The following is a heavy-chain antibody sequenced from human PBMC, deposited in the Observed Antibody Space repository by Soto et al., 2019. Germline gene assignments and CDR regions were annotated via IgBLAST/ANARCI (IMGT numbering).Heavy chain of an antibody. CDR2: IDYSGSA. Sequence: SETLSLTCTVSGGSISSYYWSWIRQSPGKGLEWIGYIDYSGSANYNPSLKSRVTMSADTSKNQFSLRLSSMTAADTAVYYCARVAYTSGFNFCDYWGPGTLVTVSS. J-gene: IGHJ4*02. CDR1: GGSISSYY. CDR3: ARVAYTSGFNFCDY. D-gene: IGHD6-19*01. V-gene: IGHV4-59*01.